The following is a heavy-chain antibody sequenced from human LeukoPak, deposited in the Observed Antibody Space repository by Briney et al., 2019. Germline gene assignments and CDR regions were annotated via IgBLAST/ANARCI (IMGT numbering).Heavy chain of an antibody. CDR3: AKRGPSDYFYGMDV. V-gene: IGHV3-30*18. J-gene: IGHJ6*02. CDR2: ISYDGSNK. D-gene: IGHD2-2*01. Sequence: GGSLRLSCAASGFTFSSYGMHWVRQAPGKGLEWVAVISYDGSNKYYADSVKGRFIISRDNSKNTLYLQMNSLRAEDTAVHYCAKRGPSDYFYGMDVWGQGTTVTVSS. CDR1: GFTFSSYG.